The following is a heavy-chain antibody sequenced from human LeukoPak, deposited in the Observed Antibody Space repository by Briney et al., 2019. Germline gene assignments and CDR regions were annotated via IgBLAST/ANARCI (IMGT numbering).Heavy chain of an antibody. V-gene: IGHV1-69*05. CDR2: IIPIFGTA. CDR3: ARAAGRGFWSGYTSPDAFDI. J-gene: IGHJ3*02. Sequence: SVKVSCKASGGTFSSYAISWVRQAPGQGLEWMGRIIPIFGTANYAQEFQGRVTITRNTSISTAYMELSSLRSEDTAVYYCARAAGRGFWSGYTSPDAFDIWGQGTMVTVSS. D-gene: IGHD3-3*01. CDR1: GGTFSSYA.